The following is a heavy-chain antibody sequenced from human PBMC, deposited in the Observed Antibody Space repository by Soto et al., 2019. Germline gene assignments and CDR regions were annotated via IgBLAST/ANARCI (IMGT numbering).Heavy chain of an antibody. CDR1: GFSLSTSGVG. J-gene: IGHJ4*02. CDR3: AHSHPSHYDFWSGVSASKKYYFDY. D-gene: IGHD3-3*01. Sequence: QITLKESGPTLVKPTQTLTLTCTFSGFSLSTSGVGVGWIRQPPGKALEWLALIYWDDDKRYSPSLKSRLTITKDTSKNQGVLTMTNIDPVDTATYYCAHSHPSHYDFWSGVSASKKYYFDYCGQGTLVTVSS. CDR2: IYWDDDK. V-gene: IGHV2-5*02.